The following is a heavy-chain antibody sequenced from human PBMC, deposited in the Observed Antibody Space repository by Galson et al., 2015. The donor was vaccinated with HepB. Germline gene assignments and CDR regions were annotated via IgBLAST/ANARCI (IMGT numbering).Heavy chain of an antibody. D-gene: IGHD3-22*01. CDR2: ISGRGGST. CDR3: AKGRDTMTH. J-gene: IGHJ4*02. CDR1: GFTFSSYG. Sequence: SLRLSCAASGFTFSSYGMTWFRQAPGKGLEWVSGISGRGGSTYYADSVKGRFTVSRDNSKNTLYLQMNSLRAEDTAVYYCAKGRDTMTHWGQGTLVTVSS. V-gene: IGHV3-23*01.